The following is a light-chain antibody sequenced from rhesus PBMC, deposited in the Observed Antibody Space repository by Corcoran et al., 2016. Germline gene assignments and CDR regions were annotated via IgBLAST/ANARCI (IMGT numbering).Light chain of an antibody. J-gene: IGKJ1*01. CDR1: KDISIY. CDR2: DAS. V-gene: IGKV1-36*01. CDR3: LQYNHTWT. Sequence: DTQMTQSLSSLSASVGDRVTITRRASKDISIYLSWHQQKTGKAPKRLISDASSLESGVPSRFSGSGSGTEFPLIINSLQPEVFAAYYCLQYNHTWTFGQGTKVEIK.